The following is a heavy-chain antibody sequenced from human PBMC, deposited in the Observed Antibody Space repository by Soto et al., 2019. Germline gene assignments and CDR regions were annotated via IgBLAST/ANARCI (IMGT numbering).Heavy chain of an antibody. CDR1: GGSISSYY. V-gene: IGHV4-59*01. Sequence: SETQSLTCTVSGGSISSYYWSWIRKHQGKGLEWIGYIYYSGSTNYNPSLKSRVTISVDTSKNQFSLKLSSVTAADTAVYYCARSTPSTWLFDYWGQGTLVTVSS. CDR2: IYYSGST. J-gene: IGHJ4*02. D-gene: IGHD5-12*01. CDR3: ARSTPSTWLFDY.